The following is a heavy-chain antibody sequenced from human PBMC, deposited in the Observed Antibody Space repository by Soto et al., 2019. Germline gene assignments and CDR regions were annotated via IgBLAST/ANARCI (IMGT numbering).Heavy chain of an antibody. J-gene: IGHJ5*02. CDR1: GYTFSGYW. Sequence: GESLKISCKGSGYTFSGYWIGWVRQMSGKGLEWMGIIYPGDSDARYSPSFQGQVTISADESITTAYLQLDSLKASDTAIYYCVVQQKLPWVNAWGQGTLVTVSS. D-gene: IGHD1-1*01. CDR2: IYPGDSDA. V-gene: IGHV5-51*01. CDR3: VVQQKLPWVNA.